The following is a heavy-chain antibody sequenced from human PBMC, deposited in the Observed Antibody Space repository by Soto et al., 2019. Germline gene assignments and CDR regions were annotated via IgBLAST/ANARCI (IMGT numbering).Heavy chain of an antibody. J-gene: IGHJ5*02. Sequence: EVQLVESGGGLVQPGGSLRLSCAASGFTFSSYEMNWVRQAPGKGLEWVSSISSSSSYIYYADSVKGRFTISRDNAKNSLYLQMNSLRAEDTAVYYCAREGGRAAGPHGWFDPWGQGTLVTVSS. CDR2: ISSSSSYI. CDR1: GFTFSSYE. V-gene: IGHV3-48*03. CDR3: AREGGRAAGPHGWFDP. D-gene: IGHD6-13*01.